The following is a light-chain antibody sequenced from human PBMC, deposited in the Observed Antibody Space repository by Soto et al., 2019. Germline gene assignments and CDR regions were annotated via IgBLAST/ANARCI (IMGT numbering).Light chain of an antibody. CDR1: QSISSY. CDR2: AAS. J-gene: IGKJ1*01. CDR3: QHSYTSPPT. Sequence: IQMTQSPSSLSAFVGDRVTITCRASQSISSYLNWYQQKPGKAPNLLISAASTLEGGVPSRFSGSGSGTDFTLTISSLQPEDFATYYCQHSYTSPPTFGQGIKVDIK. V-gene: IGKV1-39*01.